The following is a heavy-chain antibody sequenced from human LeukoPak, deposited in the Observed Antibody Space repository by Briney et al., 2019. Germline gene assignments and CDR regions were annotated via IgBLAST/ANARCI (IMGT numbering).Heavy chain of an antibody. V-gene: IGHV3-23*01. J-gene: IGHJ4*02. D-gene: IGHD2-21*02. CDR3: AKEGAYCGGDCYSYFDY. CDR1: GFTFSNSA. Sequence: GGSLRLSCAASGFTFSNSAMNWVRQAPGKGLEWVSVISGSGGSTYYADSVKGRFTVSRGNSKNTLYLQMNSLRLEDTAVYYCAKEGAYCGGDCYSYFDYWGQGTLVTVSS. CDR2: ISGSGGST.